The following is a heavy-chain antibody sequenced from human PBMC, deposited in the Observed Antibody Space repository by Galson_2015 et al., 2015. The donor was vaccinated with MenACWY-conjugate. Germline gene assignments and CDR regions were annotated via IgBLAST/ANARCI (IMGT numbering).Heavy chain of an antibody. CDR2: IKPDGSEK. CDR3: VRARGFDY. Sequence: SLRLSCAASGFTFSTYGMTWVRQGPGKGLEWVANIKPDGSEKYSVDSVKGRFTISRDNTKNSLYLQMNSLRAEDTAVYYCVRARGFDYWGQGTLVTVSS. CDR1: GFTFSTYG. J-gene: IGHJ4*02. V-gene: IGHV3-7*03.